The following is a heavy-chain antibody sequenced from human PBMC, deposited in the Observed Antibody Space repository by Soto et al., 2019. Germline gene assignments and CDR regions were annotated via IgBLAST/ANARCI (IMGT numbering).Heavy chain of an antibody. CDR1: GYTFINHP. Sequence: ASVKVSCKASGYTFINHPIHWVRQAPGQSLVWMGWINTGNDNTKYSQKFQSRVTFTTDTSATTVYIEFNSLTSEDTAVYYCAREDWRDHKLDSWGQGTLVTVSS. CDR2: INTGNDNT. D-gene: IGHD3-3*01. CDR3: AREDWRDHKLDS. J-gene: IGHJ4*02. V-gene: IGHV1-3*04.